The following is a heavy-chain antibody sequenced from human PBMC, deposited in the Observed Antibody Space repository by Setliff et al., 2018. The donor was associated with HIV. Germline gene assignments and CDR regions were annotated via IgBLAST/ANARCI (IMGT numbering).Heavy chain of an antibody. J-gene: IGHJ4*02. D-gene: IGHD2-8*01. CDR2: IYSSGGS. Sequence: SETLSLTCTVSGGSISNYYWSWIRQPPGKGLEWIGHIYSSGGSYSTPSLKGRVTLSVDPSKNRFSLKLHSVTAADTAVYYCARQLSNSFDYWGQGALVTAPQ. CDR3: ARQLSNSFDY. V-gene: IGHV4-59*08. CDR1: GGSISNYY.